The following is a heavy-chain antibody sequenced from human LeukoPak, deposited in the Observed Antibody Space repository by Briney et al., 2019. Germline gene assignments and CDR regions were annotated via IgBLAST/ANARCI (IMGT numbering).Heavy chain of an antibody. D-gene: IGHD3-3*01. CDR2: IRYDGSNK. CDR1: GFSFSDYG. V-gene: IGHV3-30*02. Sequence: GGSLRLSCEASGFSFSDYGMHWVRQAPGKGLEWVAFIRYDGSNKYYADSVKGRFTVSRDNSRSTLYLQMNSLRVEDTAVYYCAKRVVVKSTDYFYYYIHVWGKGTTVTVSS. J-gene: IGHJ6*03. CDR3: AKRVVVKSTDYFYYYIHV.